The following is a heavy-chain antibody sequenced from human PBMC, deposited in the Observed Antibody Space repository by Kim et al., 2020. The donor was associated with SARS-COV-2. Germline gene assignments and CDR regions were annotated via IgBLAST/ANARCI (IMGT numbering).Heavy chain of an antibody. CDR3: ARVFYSNYGDYYGMDV. J-gene: IGHJ6*02. CDR2: IIPIFGTA. Sequence: SVKVSCKASGGTFSSYAISWVRQAPGQGLEWMGGIIPIFGTANYAQKFQGRVTITADESTSTAYMELSSLRSEDTAVYYCARVFYSNYGDYYGMDVWGQGTTVTVSS. CDR1: GGTFSSYA. D-gene: IGHD4-4*01. V-gene: IGHV1-69*13.